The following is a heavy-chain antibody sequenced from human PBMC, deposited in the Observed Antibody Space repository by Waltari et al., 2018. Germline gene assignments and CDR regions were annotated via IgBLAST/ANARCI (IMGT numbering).Heavy chain of an antibody. CDR3: ARETSKWLVDP. CDR2: MKPSGGST. V-gene: IGHV1-46*01. J-gene: IGHJ5*02. Sequence: QVQLVQSGAEVKKPGASVKVSFNAAGYTFTSYFMPWVRQAPGQGLGWMGIMKPSGGSTSYAQKFQGRVTMTWDTSTSTVFMELSSLRSEDTAVYYCARETSKWLVDPWGQGTLVTVSS. CDR1: GYTFTSYF. D-gene: IGHD5-12*01.